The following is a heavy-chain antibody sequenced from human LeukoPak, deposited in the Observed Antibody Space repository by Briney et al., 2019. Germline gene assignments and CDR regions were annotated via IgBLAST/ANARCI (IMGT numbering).Heavy chain of an antibody. CDR2: MYYSGSI. CDR3: ASSKIFGVVRFDY. CDR1: GGSISSYY. V-gene: IGHV4-59*08. D-gene: IGHD3-3*01. Sequence: SETLSLTCTVSGGSISSYYWSWIRQPPGKGLEWIGYMYYSGSINYNPSLKSRVTISVDTSKNQFSLKLSSVTAADTAVYYCASSKIFGVVRFDYWGQGTLVTVSS. J-gene: IGHJ4*02.